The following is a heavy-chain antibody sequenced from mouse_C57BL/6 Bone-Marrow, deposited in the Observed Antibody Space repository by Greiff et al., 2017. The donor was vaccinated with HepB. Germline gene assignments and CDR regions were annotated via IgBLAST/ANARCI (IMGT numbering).Heavy chain of an antibody. CDR2: IHPNSGST. CDR1: GYTFTSYW. J-gene: IGHJ4*01. Sequence: QVQLKQPGAELVKPGASVKLSCKASGYTFTSYWMHWVKQRPGQGLEWIGMIHPNSGSTNYNEKFKSKATLTVDKSSSTAYMQLSSLTSEDSAVYYCAKIITTVVATDAMDYWGQGTSVTVSS. D-gene: IGHD1-1*01. CDR3: AKIITTVVATDAMDY. V-gene: IGHV1-64*01.